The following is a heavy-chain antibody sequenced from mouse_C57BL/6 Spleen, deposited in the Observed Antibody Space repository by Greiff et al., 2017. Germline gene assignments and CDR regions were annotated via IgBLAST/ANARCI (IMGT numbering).Heavy chain of an antibody. CDR1: GYTFTDYY. CDR2: IGPGSGST. CDR3: AKAYYSNPYAMDY. D-gene: IGHD2-5*01. Sequence: VQRVESGAELVKPGASVKISCKASGYTFTDYYINWVKQRPGQGLEWIGKIGPGSGSTYYNEKFKGKATLTADKSSSTAYMQLSSLTSEDSAVYFCAKAYYSNPYAMDYWGQGTSVTVSS. J-gene: IGHJ4*01. V-gene: IGHV1-77*01.